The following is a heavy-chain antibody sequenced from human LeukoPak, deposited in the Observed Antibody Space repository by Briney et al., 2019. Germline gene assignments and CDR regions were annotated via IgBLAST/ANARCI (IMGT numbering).Heavy chain of an antibody. Sequence: PGGSLRRSCAASGFTFSNYWMHWVRQAPGKGLVWVSRINSDGSSTTSADSVKGRFTISRDNAKNTLYLQMNSLRAEDTAVYCCAKGGATVIDYWGQGTLVTVSS. CDR1: GFTFSNYW. D-gene: IGHD4-17*01. J-gene: IGHJ4*02. CDR3: AKGGATVIDY. V-gene: IGHV3-74*01. CDR2: INSDGSST.